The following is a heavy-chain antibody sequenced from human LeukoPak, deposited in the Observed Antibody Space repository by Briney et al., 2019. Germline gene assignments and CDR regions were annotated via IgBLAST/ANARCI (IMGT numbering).Heavy chain of an antibody. CDR3: ARAPQPTSYGDYGKRYFDL. CDR2: IFHSGST. D-gene: IGHD4-17*01. J-gene: IGHJ2*01. CDR1: GGSFSNGYYY. V-gene: IGHV4-61*01. Sequence: SETLSLTCTVSGGSFSNGYYYWSWIRQPPGKGLEWIGYIFHSGSTNNNPSLKSRVTISVDTSKNQFSLKLTSVTAADTAVYYCARAPQPTSYGDYGKRYFDLWGRGTLVTVSS.